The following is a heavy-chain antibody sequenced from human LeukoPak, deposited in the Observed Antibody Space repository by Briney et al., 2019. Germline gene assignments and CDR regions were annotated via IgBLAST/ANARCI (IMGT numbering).Heavy chain of an antibody. J-gene: IGHJ6*04. CDR1: GFTFSDHY. CDR2: ISSSSSYT. CDR3: ARVGYCSSTSCYERDYYYYGMDV. D-gene: IGHD2-2*01. V-gene: IGHV3-11*06. Sequence: PGGSLRLSCAASGFTFSDHYMSWTRQAPGKGLEWVSYISSSSSYTNYADSVKGRFTISRDNAKNSLYLQMNSLRAEDTAVYYCARVGYCSSTSCYERDYYYYGMDVWGKGTTVTVSS.